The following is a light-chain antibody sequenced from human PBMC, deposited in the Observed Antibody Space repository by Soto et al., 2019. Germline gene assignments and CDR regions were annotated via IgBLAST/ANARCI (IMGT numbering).Light chain of an antibody. V-gene: IGKV3-11*01. J-gene: IGKJ5*01. Sequence: GERATLSCRAGQGVTTNLAWYQQKPGQAPRLLIYDASNRATGIPARFSGSGSATDFTLTISSLEPEDFAVYYCQQRSSWITFGQGTRLENK. CDR3: QQRSSWIT. CDR2: DAS. CDR1: QGVTTN.